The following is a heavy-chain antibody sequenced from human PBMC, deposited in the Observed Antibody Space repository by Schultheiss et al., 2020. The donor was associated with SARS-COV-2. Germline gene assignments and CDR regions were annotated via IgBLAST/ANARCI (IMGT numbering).Heavy chain of an antibody. V-gene: IGHV1-18*01. Sequence: ASVKVSCKASGYTFTSYGISWVRQAPGQGLEWMGWISAYNGNTNYAQKLQGRVTMTRDTSISTAYMELSRLRSDDTAVYYCARDEEAFDIWGQGTMVTVSS. CDR1: GYTFTSYG. CDR2: ISAYNGNT. CDR3: ARDEEAFDI. J-gene: IGHJ3*02.